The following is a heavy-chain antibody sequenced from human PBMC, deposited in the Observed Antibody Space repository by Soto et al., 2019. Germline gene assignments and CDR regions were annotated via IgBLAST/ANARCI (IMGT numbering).Heavy chain of an antibody. Sequence: QVLLEQSGAEVKRPGASVKVSCKASGYTFSNYGIIWVRQAPGQGLEWMGWIRGYNGDTNYAQKFQDRVTMTIDTSTTTAYMELRSLRSDDTGVYYCARGCSSTTCFGSFGPWGQGTLVTVSS. V-gene: IGHV1-18*01. CDR2: IRGYNGDT. D-gene: IGHD2-2*01. CDR3: ARGCSSTTCFGSFGP. CDR1: GYTFSNYG. J-gene: IGHJ5*02.